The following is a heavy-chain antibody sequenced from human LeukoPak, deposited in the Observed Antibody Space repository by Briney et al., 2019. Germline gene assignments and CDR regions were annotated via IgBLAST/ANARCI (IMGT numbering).Heavy chain of an antibody. D-gene: IGHD3-3*01. CDR3: VANGYYCIEF. J-gene: IGHJ4*02. CDR2: MHQSGGT. Sequence: SDTLSLTCAVSGASISGTHWWIWVRQPPGNGLEWIGEMHQSGGTNYNPSLKTRVTMSIDKSENQFSLRLTSVTAADTAVYYCVANGYYCIEFWGQGTLVTVSS. V-gene: IGHV4-4*02. CDR1: GASISGTHW.